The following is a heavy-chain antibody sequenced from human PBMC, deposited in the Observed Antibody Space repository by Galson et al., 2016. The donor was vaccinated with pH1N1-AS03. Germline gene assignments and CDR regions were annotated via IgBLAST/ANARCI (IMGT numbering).Heavy chain of an antibody. Sequence: FYTGATNYNPSVKGRVTISIDTSNNKFSLRLNSVSASDTAVYYCARDASGLDVWGQGTTVTVS. J-gene: IGHJ6*02. V-gene: IGHV4-59*01. CDR3: ARDASGLDV. CDR2: FYTGAT.